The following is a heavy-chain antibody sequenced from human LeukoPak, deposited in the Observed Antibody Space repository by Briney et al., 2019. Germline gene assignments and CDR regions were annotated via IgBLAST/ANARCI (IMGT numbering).Heavy chain of an antibody. CDR1: GFTFDDYA. Sequence: GGSLRLSCAASGFTFDDYAMHWVRQAPGKGLEWVSGISWNSGSIGYADSVKGRFTISRDNAKNSVFLQLTSLTVEDTAVYYCATEGQRVYPYYDFWNGFFRWGQGALVTVSP. CDR3: ATEGQRVYPYYDFWNGFFR. D-gene: IGHD3-3*01. V-gene: IGHV3-9*01. CDR2: ISWNSGSI. J-gene: IGHJ4*02.